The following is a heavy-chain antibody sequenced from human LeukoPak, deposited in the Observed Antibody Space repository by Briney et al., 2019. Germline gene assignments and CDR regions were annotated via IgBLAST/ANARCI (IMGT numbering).Heavy chain of an antibody. D-gene: IGHD6-13*01. CDR2: IYYSGST. Sequence: SETLSLTCTVSGGSISSYYWSWIRQPPGKGLEWIGYIYYSGSTNYNPSLKSRVTISVDTSKNQFSLKLSSVTAADTAVYYCARATQQLVKGIDYWGQGTLVTVSS. V-gene: IGHV4-59*01. CDR3: ARATQQLVKGIDY. J-gene: IGHJ4*02. CDR1: GGSISSYY.